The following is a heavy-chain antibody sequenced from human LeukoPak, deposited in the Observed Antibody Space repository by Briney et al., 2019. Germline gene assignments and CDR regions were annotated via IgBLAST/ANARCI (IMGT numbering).Heavy chain of an antibody. D-gene: IGHD6-6*01. CDR1: GFTVSSNY. CDR3: ARASHGWYFDL. Sequence: GGSLRLSCAASGFTVSSNYMSWVRQAPGKGLEWVSVIYSGGSTYYADSVKGRFTVSRDNSKNTLNLQMNSLRAEDTAVYYCARASHGWYFDLWGRGTLVTVSS. V-gene: IGHV3-53*01. CDR2: IYSGGST. J-gene: IGHJ2*01.